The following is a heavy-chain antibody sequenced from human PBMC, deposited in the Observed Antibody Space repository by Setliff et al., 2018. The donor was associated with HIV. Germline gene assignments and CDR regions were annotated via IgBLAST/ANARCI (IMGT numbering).Heavy chain of an antibody. CDR2: INRDGSEE. CDR1: GFTINSHW. D-gene: IGHD5-18*01. Sequence: PGGSLRLSCAASGFTINSHWLTWVRQAPGKGLEWVANINRDGSEEYYVDSVKGRFTISRDSAKNSLYLQTSSLRAEDTAVYYCAREVYRYDDGSESMDVWGKGTTVTVS. J-gene: IGHJ6*03. V-gene: IGHV3-7*01. CDR3: AREVYRYDDGSESMDV.